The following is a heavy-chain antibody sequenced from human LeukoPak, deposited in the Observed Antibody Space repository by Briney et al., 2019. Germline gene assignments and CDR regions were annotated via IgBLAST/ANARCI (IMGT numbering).Heavy chain of an antibody. D-gene: IGHD3-22*01. Sequence: GGSLRLSCAASGFTFSSYAMSWVRQAPGKGLEWVSAISGSGGSTYYADSVKGRFTISRDNSKNTLYLQMNSLRAEDTAVYYCARGTYTMIVVVISSFDIWGQGTMVTVSS. J-gene: IGHJ3*02. V-gene: IGHV3-23*01. CDR3: ARGTYTMIVVVISSFDI. CDR1: GFTFSSYA. CDR2: ISGSGGST.